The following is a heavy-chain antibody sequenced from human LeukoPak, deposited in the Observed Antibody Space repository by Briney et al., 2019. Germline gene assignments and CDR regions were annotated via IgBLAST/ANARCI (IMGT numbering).Heavy chain of an antibody. CDR3: ARGISSGYSFDY. J-gene: IGHJ4*02. CDR1: GFTFSSYE. CDR2: LSGSSDTK. D-gene: IGHD3-22*01. V-gene: IGHV3-48*03. Sequence: PGGSLRLSCAASGFTFSSYEMNWVRQAPGKGLEWVSYLSGSSDTKYYAESVKGRFTISRDNAKDSLFLQMNSLRAEDTAVYYCARGISSGYSFDYWGQGTLVTVSS.